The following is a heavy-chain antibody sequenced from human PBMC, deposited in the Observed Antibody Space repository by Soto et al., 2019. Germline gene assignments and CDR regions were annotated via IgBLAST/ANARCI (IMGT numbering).Heavy chain of an antibody. V-gene: IGHV3-23*01. CDR1: GFTFSSYA. Sequence: QLLESGGNLVHPGGSLRLSCAASGFTFSSYAMSWVRQAPGKGLEWVSGISSSGDTTYYRDSVKGRFTISRDNSKNSLYLQMNSLRAEDTAIYYCVKSKGDRTSRRGDHWGQGTLVTVSS. D-gene: IGHD2-2*01. CDR3: VKSKGDRTSRRGDH. CDR2: ISSSGDTT. J-gene: IGHJ4*02.